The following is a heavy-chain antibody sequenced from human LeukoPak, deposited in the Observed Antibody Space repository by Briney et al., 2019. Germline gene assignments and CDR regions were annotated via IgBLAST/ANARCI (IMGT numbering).Heavy chain of an antibody. D-gene: IGHD6-6*01. J-gene: IGHJ4*02. CDR2: IYYSGST. CDR1: GGSISSSSYY. Sequence: SETLSLTCTVSGGSISSSSYYWGWIRQPPGKGLEWIGSIYYSGSTYYNPSLKSRVTISVDTSKNQFSLKLSLVTAADTAVYYCARMKGIAARPFDYWGQGTLVTVSS. V-gene: IGHV4-39*01. CDR3: ARMKGIAARPFDY.